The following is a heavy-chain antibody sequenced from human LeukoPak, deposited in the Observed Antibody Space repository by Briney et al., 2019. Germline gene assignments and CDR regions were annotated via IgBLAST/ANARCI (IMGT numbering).Heavy chain of an antibody. CDR2: ILHSGST. J-gene: IGHJ2*01. CDR1: GDSISSSY. CDR3: ARGPLHHPSSWPFWYFDP. V-gene: IGHV4-59*01. D-gene: IGHD6-13*01. Sequence: SETLSLTCTVSGDSISSSYWSWIRQPPGKGLEWIGYILHSGSTNNNPSLQSRVTISLDTSKNKFSLNLTSVTAADTAVYFCARGPLHHPSSWPFWYFDPWGRGTLVTVS.